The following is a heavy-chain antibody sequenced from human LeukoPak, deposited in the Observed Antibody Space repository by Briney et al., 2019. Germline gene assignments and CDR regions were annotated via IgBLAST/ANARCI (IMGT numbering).Heavy chain of an antibody. Sequence: SETLSLTCTVSGGSIISYYWSWIRQPPGKGLEWIGYMYYSGSTNYNPSLKSRVTMSVDTSKNQFSLKLSSVTAADTAVYYCARDIAAALYNWFDPWGQGTLVTVSS. CDR1: GGSIISYY. CDR2: MYYSGST. J-gene: IGHJ5*02. CDR3: ARDIAAALYNWFDP. D-gene: IGHD6-13*01. V-gene: IGHV4-59*12.